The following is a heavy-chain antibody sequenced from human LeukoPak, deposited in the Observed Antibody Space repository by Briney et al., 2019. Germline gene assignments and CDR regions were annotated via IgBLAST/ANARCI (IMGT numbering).Heavy chain of an antibody. CDR1: GGSISSGDYY. Sequence: SETLSLTCTVSGGSISSGDYYWSWIRQPPGKGLEWIGYIYYSGSTYYNPSLKSRVTISVDTSKNQFSLKLSSVTAADTAVYYCARERGYSSSWYPNWFDPWGQGTLVTVSS. D-gene: IGHD6-13*01. V-gene: IGHV4-30-4*01. CDR2: IYYSGST. J-gene: IGHJ5*02. CDR3: ARERGYSSSWYPNWFDP.